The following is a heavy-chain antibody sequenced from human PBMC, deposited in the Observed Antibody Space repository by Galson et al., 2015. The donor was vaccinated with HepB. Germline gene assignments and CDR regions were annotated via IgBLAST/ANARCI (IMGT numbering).Heavy chain of an antibody. CDR2: FFHSGST. CDR3: ARHRTDIFSTYGYIL. V-gene: IGHV4-39*01. D-gene: IGHD3-9*01. J-gene: IGHJ4*02. CDR1: GGSISNINYY. Sequence: LSLTCAVSGGSISNINYYWAWIRRPPGKGLEWIGSFFHSGSTYYTPSLKSRVTMSMDTTKGRFSLELRSVTVADTAVYYCARHRTDIFSTYGYILWGPGALVTVSS.